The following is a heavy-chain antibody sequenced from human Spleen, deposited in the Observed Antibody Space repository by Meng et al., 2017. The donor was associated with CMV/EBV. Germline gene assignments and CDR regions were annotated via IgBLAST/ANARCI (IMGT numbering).Heavy chain of an antibody. Sequence: GGSLRLSCAASGFTFSSYAMHWVRQAPGKGLEWVAFIRHDGNNKHYADSVKGRFTISRDNFKNTLYLQMNSLRAEDTAVYYCASKLRVAATNWFDPWGQGTLVTVSS. CDR2: IRHDGNNK. D-gene: IGHD6-25*01. V-gene: IGHV3-30*02. J-gene: IGHJ5*02. CDR1: GFTFSSYA. CDR3: ASKLRVAATNWFDP.